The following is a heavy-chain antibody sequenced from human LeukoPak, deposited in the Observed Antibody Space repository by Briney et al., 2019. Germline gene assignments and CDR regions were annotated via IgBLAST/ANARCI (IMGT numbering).Heavy chain of an antibody. CDR1: GGSISSSYYY. CDR2: IFYSGST. Sequence: SETLSLTCTVSGGSISSSYYYWGWICRPPGKGLEWIGNIFYSGSTYYNPSLKSRGTISVNTSKNQFSLKLGSVTAADTAVYYCARGNYGSGSYYKWDDAFDIWGQGTMVTVSS. D-gene: IGHD3-10*01. CDR3: ARGNYGSGSYYKWDDAFDI. V-gene: IGHV4-39*07. J-gene: IGHJ3*02.